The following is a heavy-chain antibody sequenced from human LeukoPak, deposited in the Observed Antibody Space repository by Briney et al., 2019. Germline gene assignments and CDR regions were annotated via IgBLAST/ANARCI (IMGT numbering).Heavy chain of an antibody. CDR1: GFTFSSYG. CDR2: IRYDGSNK. D-gene: IGHD3-3*01. Sequence: PGGSLRLSCAASGFTFSSYGMHWVRQALGKGLEWVAFIRYDGSNKYYADSVKGRFTISRDNSKNTLYLQMNSLRAEDTAVYYCAKDPATPDFWSGYYPDGWFDPWGQGTLVTVSS. V-gene: IGHV3-30*02. CDR3: AKDPATPDFWSGYYPDGWFDP. J-gene: IGHJ5*02.